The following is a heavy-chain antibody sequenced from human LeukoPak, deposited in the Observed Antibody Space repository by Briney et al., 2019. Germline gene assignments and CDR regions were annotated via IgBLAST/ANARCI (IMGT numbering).Heavy chain of an antibody. Sequence: ASVKVSCKASGYTFTSYDINWVRQATGQGLEWMGWMNPNSGNTGYAQKFQGRVTMTRNTSISTAYMELSSLRSEDTAVYYCARGRCSGGSCYIDYWGQGTLVTVSS. D-gene: IGHD2-15*01. CDR3: ARGRCSGGSCYIDY. CDR1: GYTFTSYD. J-gene: IGHJ4*02. V-gene: IGHV1-8*01. CDR2: MNPNSGNT.